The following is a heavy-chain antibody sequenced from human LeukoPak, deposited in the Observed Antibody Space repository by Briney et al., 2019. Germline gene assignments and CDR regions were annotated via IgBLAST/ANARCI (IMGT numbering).Heavy chain of an antibody. D-gene: IGHD5-18*01. CDR2: INPNSGGT. Sequence: GASVKVPCKASGYTFTGYYMHWVRQAPGQGLEWMGWINPNSGGTNYAQKFQGRVTMTRDTSISTAYMELSRLRSDDTAVYYCARDNVDTASDWFDPWGQGTLVTVSS. V-gene: IGHV1-2*02. J-gene: IGHJ5*02. CDR1: GYTFTGYY. CDR3: ARDNVDTASDWFDP.